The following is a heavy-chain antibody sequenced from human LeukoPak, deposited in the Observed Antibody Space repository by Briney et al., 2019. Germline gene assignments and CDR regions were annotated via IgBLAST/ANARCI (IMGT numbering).Heavy chain of an antibody. J-gene: IGHJ5*02. CDR2: ISYSGVS. D-gene: IGHD5-24*01. CDR3: ARLPEGGYATSLGWLDP. V-gene: IGHV4-59*08. Sequence: KASETLSLTCTVPSAAISRSYWIRIRQTPGKGLEWIGYISYSGVSTYNPSLGSRVTISRDTSKNEVSLNLSSVTAADTAVYFCARLPEGGYATSLGWLDPWGQGTRVTVSS. CDR1: SAAISRSY.